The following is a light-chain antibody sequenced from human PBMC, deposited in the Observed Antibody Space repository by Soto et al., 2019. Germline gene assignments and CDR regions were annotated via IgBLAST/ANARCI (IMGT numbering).Light chain of an antibody. V-gene: IGLV7-46*01. CDR3: LLSYRISGGENAVV. J-gene: IGLJ2*01. CDR1: TGPVTSGHY. CDR2: DTS. Sequence: QAVVTQEPSLTVSPGGTVTLTCGSSTGPVTSGHYPYWFQQKPGQAPRTLIYDTSNRHSWTPARFSGSLLGGKGALTLSGAQHEDEADDDGLLSYRISGGENAVVFGGGTQLTVL.